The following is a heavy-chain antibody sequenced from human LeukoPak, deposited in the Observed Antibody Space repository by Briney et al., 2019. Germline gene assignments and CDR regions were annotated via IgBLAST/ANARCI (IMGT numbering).Heavy chain of an antibody. CDR1: GGSFSGYY. Sequence: SETLSLTCAVYGGSFSGYYWSWIRQPPGKGLEWIGEINHSGSTNYNPSLKSRVTISVDTSKNQFSLKLSSVTAADTAVYYCARGKLYSGSGRYGVYYFDYWGQGTLVTVSS. D-gene: IGHD3-10*01. V-gene: IGHV4-34*01. J-gene: IGHJ4*02. CDR3: ARGKLYSGSGRYGVYYFDY. CDR2: INHSGST.